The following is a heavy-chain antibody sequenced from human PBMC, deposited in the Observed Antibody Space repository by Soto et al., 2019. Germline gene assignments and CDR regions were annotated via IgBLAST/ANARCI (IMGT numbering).Heavy chain of an antibody. CDR3: ARDLVRIAAAGPLYYYYYYGMDV. D-gene: IGHD6-13*01. CDR2: IYYSGST. Sequence: PSETLSLTCTVSGGSVSSGSYYWSWIRQPPGKGLEWIGYIYYSGSTNYNPSLKSRVTISVDTSKNQFSLKLSSVTAADTAVYYCARDLVRIAAAGPLYYYYYYGMDVWGQGTTVTVSS. CDR1: GGSVSSGSYY. J-gene: IGHJ6*02. V-gene: IGHV4-61*01.